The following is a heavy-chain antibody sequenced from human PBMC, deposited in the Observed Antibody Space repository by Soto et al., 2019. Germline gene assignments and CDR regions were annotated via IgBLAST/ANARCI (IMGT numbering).Heavy chain of an antibody. CDR3: AASTSDSSGWYYFDY. Sequence: SVKVSCKASGFTFTSSAVQWVRQARGQRLEWIGWIVVGSGNTNYAQKFQERVTITRDMSTSTAYMELSSLRSEDTAVYYCAASTSDSSGWYYFDYRGQGTLVTVSS. D-gene: IGHD6-19*01. V-gene: IGHV1-58*01. CDR2: IVVGSGNT. CDR1: GFTFTSSA. J-gene: IGHJ4*02.